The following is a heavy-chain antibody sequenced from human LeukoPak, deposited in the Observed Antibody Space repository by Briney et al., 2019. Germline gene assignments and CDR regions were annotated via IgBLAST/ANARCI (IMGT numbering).Heavy chain of an antibody. CDR1: GGSFSGYY. CDR2: INHSGST. D-gene: IGHD2-21*02. J-gene: IGHJ4*02. Sequence: SETLSLTCAVYGGSFSGYYWSWIRQPPGKGLEWIGEINHSGSTNYNPSLKSRVTISVDTSKNQFSLKLSSVTAADTAVYYCTRYIFDIVVVTKYYFDYWGQGTLVTVSS. V-gene: IGHV4-34*01. CDR3: TRYIFDIVVVTKYYFDY.